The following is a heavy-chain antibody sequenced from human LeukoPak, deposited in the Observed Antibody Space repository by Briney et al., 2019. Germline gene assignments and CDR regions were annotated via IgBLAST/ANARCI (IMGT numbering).Heavy chain of an antibody. CDR1: GCSISSYY. CDR3: WIAGAQQWLLGPSWVDY. D-gene: IGHD6-19*01. CDR2: IYYSRST. Sequence: PSETLSLTCTVSGCSISSYYWSWIRQPPGKGREGRGNIYYSRSTNYNHSLNSRTTTSVETSKNEFFLKLSLATAAAAADSYYWIAGAQQWLLGPSWVDYWGQGTLVTVSS. V-gene: IGHV4-59*01. J-gene: IGHJ4*02.